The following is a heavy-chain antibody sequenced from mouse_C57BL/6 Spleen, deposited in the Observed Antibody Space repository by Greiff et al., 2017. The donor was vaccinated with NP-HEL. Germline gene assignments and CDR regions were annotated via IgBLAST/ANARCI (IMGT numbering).Heavy chain of an antibody. J-gene: IGHJ1*03. CDR3: TTGGVVARYFDV. CDR1: GFNIKDDY. Sequence: EVQLQQSGAELVRPGASVKLSCTASGFNIKDDYMHWVKQRPEQGLEWIGWIDPENGDTEYASKFQGKATITADTSSNTAYLQLSSLTSEDTAVYYCTTGGVVARYFDVWGTGTTVTVSS. CDR2: IDPENGDT. D-gene: IGHD1-1*01. V-gene: IGHV14-4*01.